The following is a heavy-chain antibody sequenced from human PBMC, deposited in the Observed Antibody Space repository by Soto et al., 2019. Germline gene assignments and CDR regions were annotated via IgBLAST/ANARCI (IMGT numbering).Heavy chain of an antibody. CDR1: GFTFSNYE. Sequence: GGSLRLSCAVSGFTFSNYEMNWVRQAPGKGLEWVSYIGTSGRTIYYADSVRGRFTISRDNAKNSLYLQMNSLRAEDTAVYYCARDPAIYSGKFGYGLDVWGQRTTVPV. V-gene: IGHV3-48*03. CDR2: IGTSGRTI. CDR3: ARDPAIYSGKFGYGLDV. J-gene: IGHJ6*02. D-gene: IGHD4-4*01.